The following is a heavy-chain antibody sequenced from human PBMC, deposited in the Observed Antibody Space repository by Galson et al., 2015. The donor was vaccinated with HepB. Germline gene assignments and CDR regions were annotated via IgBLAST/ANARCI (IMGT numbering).Heavy chain of an antibody. Sequence: SLRLSCAASGFAFDTHAMSWVRQAPGRGLEWISGISGNGDSTFYADSVKGRFTVSRDNSNNMLYLQMNSLRVEDTALYYCAKDIQSYPPAAGNYWGQGTLVTVSS. D-gene: IGHD6-13*01. CDR3: AKDIQSYPPAAGNY. V-gene: IGHV3-23*01. CDR1: GFAFDTHA. CDR2: ISGNGDST. J-gene: IGHJ4*02.